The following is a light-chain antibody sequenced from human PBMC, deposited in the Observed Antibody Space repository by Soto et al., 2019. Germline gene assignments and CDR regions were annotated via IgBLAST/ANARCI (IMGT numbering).Light chain of an antibody. J-gene: IGLJ1*01. CDR2: EVS. V-gene: IGLV2-14*01. CDR3: SSYTSRSTLDYV. Sequence: QFVLTQPASVSGSPGQSITISCTGTSSDVGGYNYVSWYQQHPGKAPKLMIYEVSNRPSGVSNRFPGSKSGNTASLTISGLQAEDEADYYCSSYTSRSTLDYVFGSGTKVTVL. CDR1: SSDVGGYNY.